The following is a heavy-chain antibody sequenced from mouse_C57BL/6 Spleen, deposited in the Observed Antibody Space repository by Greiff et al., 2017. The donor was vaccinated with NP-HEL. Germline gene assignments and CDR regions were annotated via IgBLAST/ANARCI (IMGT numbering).Heavy chain of an antibody. J-gene: IGHJ4*01. V-gene: IGHV5-9*01. CDR3: ARGGDYYAMDY. CDR1: GFTFSSYT. Sequence: EVQLQQSGGGLVKPGGSLKLSCAASGFTFSSYTMSWVRQTPEKRLEWVATISGGGGNTYYPDSVKGRFTISRDNAKNTLYLQMSSLRSEDTALYYCARGGDYYAMDYWGQGTSVTVSS. CDR2: ISGGGGNT.